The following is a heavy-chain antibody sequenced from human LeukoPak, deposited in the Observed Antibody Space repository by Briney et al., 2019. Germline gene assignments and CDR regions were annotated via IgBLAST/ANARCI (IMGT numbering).Heavy chain of an antibody. CDR3: ARAVTTMVRGAGGY. CDR2: ISAYNGNT. D-gene: IGHD3-10*01. J-gene: IGHJ4*02. CDR1: GYTFTSYG. V-gene: IGHV1-18*01. Sequence: ASVKVSCKASGYTFTSYGISWVRQAPGQGLEWMGWISAYNGNTNYAQKLQGRVTMTTDTSTSTAYMELRSLGSDDTAVYYCARAVTTMVRGAGGYWGQGTLVTVSS.